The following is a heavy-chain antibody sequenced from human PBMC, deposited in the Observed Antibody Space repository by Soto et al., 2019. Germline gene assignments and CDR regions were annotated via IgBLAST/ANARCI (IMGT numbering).Heavy chain of an antibody. D-gene: IGHD1-26*01. CDR2: IIPFFGTS. J-gene: IGHJ6*02. Sequence: QVQLVQSGAEVKKPGSSVKVSCGASGGTFSSYPINWVRQAPGQGLEWMGGIIPFFGTSNYAQKFQGRVTITADESTSTAYMALRSLRSEDTAVYYCARVGHITNYGMDVWGQWTTGTVSS. CDR1: GGTFSSYP. CDR3: ARVGHITNYGMDV. V-gene: IGHV1-69*01.